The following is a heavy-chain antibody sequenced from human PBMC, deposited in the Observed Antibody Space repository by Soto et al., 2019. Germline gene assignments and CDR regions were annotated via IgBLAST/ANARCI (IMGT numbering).Heavy chain of an antibody. CDR3: AREGGFGGGSWTDFDY. Sequence: QVQLVQSGAEAKKLGASVKVSCKASGYTFTSYGISWVRQSPGQGLEWMGWISAYNGNTNYAQKLQGRVTMTTDPSTSTAYMELRSLRSDDTAVYYCAREGGFGGGSWTDFDYWGQGTLVTVSS. D-gene: IGHD3-16*01. J-gene: IGHJ4*02. CDR2: ISAYNGNT. CDR1: GYTFTSYG. V-gene: IGHV1-18*01.